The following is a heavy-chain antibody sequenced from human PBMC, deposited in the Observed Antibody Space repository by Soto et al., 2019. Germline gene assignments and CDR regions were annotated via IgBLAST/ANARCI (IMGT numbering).Heavy chain of an antibody. V-gene: IGHV1-3*01. CDR1: GYTFTSYA. J-gene: IGHJ4*02. CDR3: ARGEHSSGWWLDY. D-gene: IGHD6-19*01. Sequence: QVPLVQSGAEVKKPGASVKVSCKASGYTFTSYAMHWVRQAPGQRLEWMGWINAGNGNTKYSQKFQGRVTITRDTSASTAYMELSSLRSEDTAVYYCARGEHSSGWWLDYWGQGTLVTVSS. CDR2: INAGNGNT.